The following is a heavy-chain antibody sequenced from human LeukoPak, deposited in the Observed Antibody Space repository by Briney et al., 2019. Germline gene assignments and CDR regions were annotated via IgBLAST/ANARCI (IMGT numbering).Heavy chain of an antibody. CDR3: ARERYCSSSSCYDRYGMDV. Sequence: GGSLRLSCAASGFTFTNYGMHWVRQAPGKGLEWVAVIWYDGSNKYYADSVKGRFTIPRDNSKNTLYLQMNSLRAEDTAVYYCARERYCSSSSCYDRYGMDVWGQGTTVTVSS. J-gene: IGHJ6*02. CDR2: IWYDGSNK. V-gene: IGHV3-33*01. CDR1: GFTFTNYG. D-gene: IGHD2-2*01.